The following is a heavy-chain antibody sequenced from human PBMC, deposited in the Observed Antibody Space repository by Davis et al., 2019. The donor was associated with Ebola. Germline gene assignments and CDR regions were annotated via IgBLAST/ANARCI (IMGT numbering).Heavy chain of an antibody. CDR1: GFTFSSYA. J-gene: IGHJ6*04. CDR2: ISTGGGVT. D-gene: IGHD6-13*01. Sequence: PGGSLRLSCAASGFTFSSYAMSWVRQAPGKGLEWVSGISTGGGVTIYADSVKGRFTISRDNSKNTLYLQMNSLRVEDTAVYYCARDGIATFGKVKYYYGMDVWGKGTTVTVSS. CDR3: ARDGIATFGKVKYYYGMDV. V-gene: IGHV3-23*01.